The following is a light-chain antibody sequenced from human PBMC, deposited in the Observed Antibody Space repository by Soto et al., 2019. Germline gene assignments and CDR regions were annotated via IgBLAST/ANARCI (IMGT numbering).Light chain of an antibody. CDR3: LQYYSYPPT. Sequence: RPRTSLYASTGDKVTITRRPSQGISSYLGWYQQKPGKAPKLLIYAASTLQSGVPSRFSGSGSGTDFTLTISCLQSEDFATSYGLQYYSYPPTFGPGTKVAIK. J-gene: IGKJ3*01. V-gene: IGKV1-8*01. CDR2: AAS. CDR1: QGISSY.